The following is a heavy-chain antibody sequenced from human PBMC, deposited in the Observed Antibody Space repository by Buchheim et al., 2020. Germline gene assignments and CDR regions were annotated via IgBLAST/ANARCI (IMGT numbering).Heavy chain of an antibody. CDR2: INPSGGST. J-gene: IGHJ4*02. D-gene: IGHD5-18*01. CDR3: AGFVQSGIQLWYYFDY. Sequence: QVQLVQSGAEVKKPGASVKVSCKASGYTFTSYYMHWVRQAPGQGLEWMGIINPSGGSTSYAQKFQGSVTMTRDTSTSTVYMELSSLRSEDTAVYYCAGFVQSGIQLWYYFDYWGQGTL. CDR1: GYTFTSYY. V-gene: IGHV1-46*01.